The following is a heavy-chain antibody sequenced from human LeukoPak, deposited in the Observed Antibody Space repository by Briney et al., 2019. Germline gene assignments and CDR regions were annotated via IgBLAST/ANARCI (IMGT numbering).Heavy chain of an antibody. CDR2: MNTNSGNT. D-gene: IGHD3-3*01. J-gene: IGHJ1*01. V-gene: IGHV1-8*01. Sequence: ASVKVSCKASGYPITSYNVNWVRQATGQGLEWMGWMNTNSGNTGYSQNFQGRVTMTRDTSISTAYMELSSLMSEDTAVYYCARGLPKAVFGMVIEDWGQGTLVTVSS. CDR1: GYPITSYN. CDR3: ARGLPKAVFGMVIED.